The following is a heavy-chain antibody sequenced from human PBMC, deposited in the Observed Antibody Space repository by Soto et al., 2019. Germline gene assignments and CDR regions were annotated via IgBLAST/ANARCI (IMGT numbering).Heavy chain of an antibody. Sequence: QITLKESGPTLVKPTQTLTLTCTFSGFSLSTSGVGVGWIRQPPGKALEWLALLYWDDDKRYSPSLKSRLTITNDTSKNQVVLTMTNMDPVDTATYYCAHRQRTVYFDYWGQGTLVTVSS. CDR2: LYWDDDK. CDR3: AHRQRTVYFDY. J-gene: IGHJ4*02. V-gene: IGHV2-5*02. CDR1: GFSLSTSGVG. D-gene: IGHD4-17*01.